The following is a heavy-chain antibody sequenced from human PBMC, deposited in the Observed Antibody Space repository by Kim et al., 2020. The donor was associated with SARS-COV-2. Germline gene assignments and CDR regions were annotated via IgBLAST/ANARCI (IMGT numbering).Heavy chain of an antibody. J-gene: IGHJ3*02. D-gene: IGHD1-26*01. V-gene: IGHV3-30*01. CDR3: ARESEIVGATISDAFDI. Sequence: VKARFTISRDSSKNPLYLQMNSLKAEDTAVYYCARESEIVGATISDAFDIWGQGTMVTVSS.